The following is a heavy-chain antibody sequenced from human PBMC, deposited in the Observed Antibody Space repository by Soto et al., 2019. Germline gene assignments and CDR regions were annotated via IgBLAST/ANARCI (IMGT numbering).Heavy chain of an antibody. D-gene: IGHD1-1*01. CDR3: AKGTGAQPDDYYYYYGMDV. V-gene: IGHV3-23*01. J-gene: IGHJ6*02. CDR1: GFTFSSYA. Sequence: GGSLRLSCAASGFTFSSYAMSWVRQAPGKGLEWVSAISGSGGSTYYADSVKGRFTISRDNSKNTLYLQMNSLRAEDTAVFYCAKGTGAQPDDYYYYYGMDVWGQGTTVSVSS. CDR2: ISGSGGST.